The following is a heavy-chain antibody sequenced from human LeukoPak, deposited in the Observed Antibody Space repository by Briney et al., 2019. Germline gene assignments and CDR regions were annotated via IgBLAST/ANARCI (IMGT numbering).Heavy chain of an antibody. CDR3: ARDRTSTVATPSDAFDT. D-gene: IGHD4-23*01. CDR1: GFTFSDYY. V-gene: IGHV3-11*04. Sequence: PGGSLRLSCAASGFTFSDYYMSWIRQAPGKGLEWVSYISSSGSTMYYADSVKGRFTISRDNAKNSLYLQMNSLRAEDTAVYYCARDRTSTVATPSDAFDTWGQGTMVTVSS. J-gene: IGHJ3*02. CDR2: ISSSGSTM.